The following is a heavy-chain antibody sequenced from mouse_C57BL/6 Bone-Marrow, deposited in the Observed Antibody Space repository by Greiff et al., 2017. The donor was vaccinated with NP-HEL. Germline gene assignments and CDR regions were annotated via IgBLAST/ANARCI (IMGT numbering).Heavy chain of an antibody. Sequence: QVQLQQPGAELVRPGSSVKLSCKASGYTFTSYWMHWVKQRPIQGLEWIGNIDPSDSETHYNQKFKDKATLTVDKSSSPAYMQLSSLTSEDSAVYYCARRYDYDGAFAYWGQGTLVTVSA. CDR2: IDPSDSET. D-gene: IGHD2-4*01. V-gene: IGHV1-52*01. J-gene: IGHJ3*01. CDR3: ARRYDYDGAFAY. CDR1: GYTFTSYW.